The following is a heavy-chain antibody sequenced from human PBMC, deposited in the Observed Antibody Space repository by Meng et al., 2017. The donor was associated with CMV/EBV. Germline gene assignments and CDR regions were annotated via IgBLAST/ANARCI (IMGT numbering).Heavy chain of an antibody. CDR2: ISSSSYI. J-gene: IGHJ6*01. D-gene: IGHD2-15*01. Sequence: GESLKISCAASGFTFSSYSMNWVRQAPGKGLEWVSSISSSSYIYYADSVKGRFTISRDNAKNSLYLQMNSLRAEDTAMYYCARVLEDVVVVVPNYYYGMDVWGQGTTVTVSS. V-gene: IGHV3-21*01. CDR1: GFTFSSYS. CDR3: ARVLEDVVVVVPNYYYGMDV.